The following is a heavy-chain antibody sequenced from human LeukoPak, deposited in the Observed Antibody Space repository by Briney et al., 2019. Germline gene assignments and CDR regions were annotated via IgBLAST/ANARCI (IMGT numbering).Heavy chain of an antibody. D-gene: IGHD6-13*01. CDR3: AKAVGLSQLVRANVIEEYYYYGMDV. V-gene: IGHV3-23*01. Sequence: GGSLRLSCAASGFTFSSYAMSWVRQAPGKGLEWVSAISGSGGSTYYADSVKGRFTISRDNSKNTLYPQMNSLRAEDTAVYYCAKAVGLSQLVRANVIEEYYYYGMDVWSQGTTVTVSS. CDR2: ISGSGGST. CDR1: GFTFSSYA. J-gene: IGHJ6*02.